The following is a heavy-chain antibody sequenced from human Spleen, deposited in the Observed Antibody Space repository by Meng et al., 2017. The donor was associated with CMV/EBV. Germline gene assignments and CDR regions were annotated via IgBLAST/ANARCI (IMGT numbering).Heavy chain of an antibody. CDR3: AKNLKYYYDSSGHDPSAW. Sequence: GGSLRLSCATSGSTFSDHWMAWVRQAPGKGLEWVANIKQDGSEMFYADSVKGRFTIYRSNSKNSLSLQMNSLRAEDTAVYYCAKNLKYYYDSSGHDPSAWWGQGTLVTVSS. J-gene: IGHJ4*02. D-gene: IGHD3-22*01. CDR1: GSTFSDHW. CDR2: IKQDGSEM. V-gene: IGHV3-7*03.